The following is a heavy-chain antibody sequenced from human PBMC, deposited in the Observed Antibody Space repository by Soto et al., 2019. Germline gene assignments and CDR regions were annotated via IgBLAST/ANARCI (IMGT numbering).Heavy chain of an antibody. CDR3: ARDRIEAAGTPRFNYYYGMDV. V-gene: IGHV3-23*01. J-gene: IGHJ6*02. CDR2: ISGSGGSS. CDR1: GFAFSTYA. Sequence: GGSLRLSCAAAGFAFSTYAMTWVRQAPGKGLEWVSVISGSGGSSYYAASVKGRFTISRDNSKNTVFLQMNSLRGEDTAVYYCARDRIEAAGTPRFNYYYGMDVWGQGTTVTVS. D-gene: IGHD6-13*01.